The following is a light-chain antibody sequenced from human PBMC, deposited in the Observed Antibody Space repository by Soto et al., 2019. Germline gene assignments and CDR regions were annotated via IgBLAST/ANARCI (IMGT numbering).Light chain of an antibody. V-gene: IGKV3-20*01. CDR3: QQYGSSPGT. J-gene: IGKJ1*01. CDR2: ETS. Sequence: EIVLTQSPGTLSLSPGERATLSCRASQSVRDSHLAWYQQKPGQAPSLLIYETSSRATGIPDRFRGSGPGTEFALTIARVEPEDVAMYFCQQYGSSPGTFGQGTKVEI. CDR1: QSVRDSH.